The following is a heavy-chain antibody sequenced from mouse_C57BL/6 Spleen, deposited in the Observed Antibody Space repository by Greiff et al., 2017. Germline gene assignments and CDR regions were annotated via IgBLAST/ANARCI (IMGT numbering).Heavy chain of an antibody. Sequence: EVMLVESGGGLVQPGGSMKLSCAASGFTFSDAWMDWVRQSPEKGLEWVAEIRNKANNHATYYAESVKGRFTISRDDSKSSVYLQMNSLRAEDTGIYYCTLRGYISNPFAYWGQGTLVTVSA. D-gene: IGHD1-3*01. CDR2: IRNKANNHAT. CDR3: TLRGYISNPFAY. CDR1: GFTFSDAW. J-gene: IGHJ3*01. V-gene: IGHV6-6*01.